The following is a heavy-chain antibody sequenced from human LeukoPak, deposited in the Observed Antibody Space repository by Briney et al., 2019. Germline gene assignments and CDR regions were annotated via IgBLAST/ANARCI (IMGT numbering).Heavy chain of an antibody. CDR2: ISNIGGST. J-gene: IGHJ4*02. CDR1: GFTFSSYA. V-gene: IGHV3-23*01. Sequence: GGSLRLSCAASGFTFSSYAMSWVRQAPGKGLEWVSGISNIGGSTYYADSVKGRFTISRDNSKNTLNLQMNSLRAEDTAVYYCXKXXXXXXXGYFDYXGQGTLVTVSS. CDR3: XKXXXXXXXGYFDY.